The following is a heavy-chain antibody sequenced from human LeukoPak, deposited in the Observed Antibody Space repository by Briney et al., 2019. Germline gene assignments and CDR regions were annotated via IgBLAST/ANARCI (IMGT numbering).Heavy chain of an antibody. V-gene: IGHV4-34*01. CDR2: INHSGST. D-gene: IGHD3-10*01. CDR3: ARHPRGRFFDY. Sequence: TGGSLRLSCAASGFTFSDYYMSWIRQPPGKGLEWIGEINHSGSTNYNPSLKSRVTISVDTSKNQFSLKLSSVTAADTAVYYCARHPRGRFFDYWGQGTLVTVSS. J-gene: IGHJ4*02. CDR1: GFTFSDYY.